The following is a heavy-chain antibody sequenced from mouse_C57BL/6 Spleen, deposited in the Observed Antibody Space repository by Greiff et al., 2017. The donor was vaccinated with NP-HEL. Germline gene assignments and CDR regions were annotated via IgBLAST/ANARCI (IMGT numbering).Heavy chain of an antibody. V-gene: IGHV5-6*01. J-gene: IGHJ4*01. CDR2: ISSGGSYT. CDR3: ARPATMVTTRAMDY. D-gene: IGHD2-1*01. Sequence: EVKVVESGGDLVKPGGSLKLSCAASGFTFSSYGMSWVRQTPDKRLEWVATISSGGSYTYYPDSVKGRFTISRDNAKNTLYLQMSSLKSEDTAMYYCARPATMVTTRAMDYWGQGTSVTVSS. CDR1: GFTFSSYG.